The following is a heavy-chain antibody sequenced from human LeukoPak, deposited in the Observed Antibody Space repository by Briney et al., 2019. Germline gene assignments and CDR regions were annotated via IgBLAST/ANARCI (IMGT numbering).Heavy chain of an antibody. CDR2: IYTSGST. J-gene: IGHJ2*01. CDR3: AREGRYYYDSSGFDWYFDL. CDR1: GVSISSGSYY. Sequence: SETLSLTCTVSGVSISSGSYYWSWIRQPAGKGLEWIGRIYTSGSTNYNPSLKSRVTISVDTSKNQFSLKLSSVTAADTAVYYCAREGRYYYDSSGFDWYFDLWGRGTLVTVSS. V-gene: IGHV4-61*02. D-gene: IGHD3-22*01.